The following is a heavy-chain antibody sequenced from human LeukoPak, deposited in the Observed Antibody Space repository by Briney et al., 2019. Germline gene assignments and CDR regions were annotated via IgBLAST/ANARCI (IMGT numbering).Heavy chain of an antibody. D-gene: IGHD6-19*01. Sequence: SETLSLTCAVYGGSFSGYYWSWIRQPPGKGLEWIGEINHSGSTNYNPSLKSRVTISVDTSKNQFSLKLSSVTAADTAVYYCARGSGWFLNWFDPWGQGTLVTVSS. CDR1: GGSFSGYY. CDR2: INHSGST. J-gene: IGHJ5*02. V-gene: IGHV4-34*01. CDR3: ARGSGWFLNWFDP.